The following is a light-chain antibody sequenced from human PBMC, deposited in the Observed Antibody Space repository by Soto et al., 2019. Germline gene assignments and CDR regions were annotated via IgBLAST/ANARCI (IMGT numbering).Light chain of an antibody. CDR3: QQYDGYSPQT. V-gene: IGKV1-5*01. CDR2: DSS. Sequence: DIQMTQSPSTLFASVGDRVTITCRASQSVRNWLAWYQQKPGRAPQLLIYDSSTLEPGVPSRFRGSGSGTEFTLTINGLQPDDFANYYCQQYDGYSPQTFGQGTKVDI. CDR1: QSVRNW. J-gene: IGKJ1*01.